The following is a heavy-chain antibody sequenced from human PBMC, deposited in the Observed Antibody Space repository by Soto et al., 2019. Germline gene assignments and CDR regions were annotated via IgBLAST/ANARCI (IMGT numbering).Heavy chain of an antibody. CDR2: ISPYNGNT. J-gene: IGHJ5*02. D-gene: IGHD5-12*01. V-gene: IGHV1-18*04. Sequence: QIPLVQSGAEVKKRGASVRVSCKASGYAFSNYGISWIRQAPGLGLEWMGWISPYNGNTDYAQSLQGRVTMTTDTSTNTAYMELRSLTSDDTAVYYCATSYDSGFDPWGQGTLVTVSS. CDR1: GYAFSNYG. CDR3: ATSYDSGFDP.